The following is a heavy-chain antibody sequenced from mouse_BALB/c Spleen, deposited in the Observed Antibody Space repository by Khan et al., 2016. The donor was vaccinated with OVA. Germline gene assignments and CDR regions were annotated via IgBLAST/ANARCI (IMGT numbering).Heavy chain of an antibody. V-gene: IGHV3-2*02. D-gene: IGHD1-1*01. CDR3: ARSVTITTVVATDFDY. CDR1: GYSITSDYA. Sequence: EVQLQESGPGLVKPSQSLSLTCTVTGYSITSDYAWNWIRQFPGNKLEWMGYISYSGRTSYNPSLKSRISLTRDTSKNQFFLQLNSGTTEDTATYDGARSVTITTVVATDFDYWGQGTTLTVSS. J-gene: IGHJ2*01. CDR2: ISYSGRT.